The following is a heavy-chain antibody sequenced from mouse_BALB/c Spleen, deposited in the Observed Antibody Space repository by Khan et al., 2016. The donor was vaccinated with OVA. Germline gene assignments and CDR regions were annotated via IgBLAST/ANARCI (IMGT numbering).Heavy chain of an antibody. J-gene: IGHJ2*01. CDR2: ISYSGNT. D-gene: IGHD2-10*02. CDR1: GYSITSDYA. V-gene: IGHV3-2*02. Sequence: EVQLLESGPDLVKPSQSPSLTCTVTGYSITSDYAWNWIRQFPGNKLEWMGFISYSGNTNYNPSLKSRISITRDTSKNQFFLQLNSVTTEDTATYYCARVYGGDFDYWGQGTTLTVSS. CDR3: ARVYGGDFDY.